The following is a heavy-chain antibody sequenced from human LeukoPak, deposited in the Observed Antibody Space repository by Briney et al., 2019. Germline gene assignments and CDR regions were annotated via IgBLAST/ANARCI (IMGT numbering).Heavy chain of an antibody. D-gene: IGHD3-22*01. Sequence: SETLSLTCAVYGGSFSGYYWSWIRQPPGKGLEWIGEINHSGGTNYNPSLKSRVTISVDTSKNQFSLNLSSVTAADTAVYYCASAMIGVPDDAFDIWGQGTMVTVSS. J-gene: IGHJ3*02. V-gene: IGHV4-34*01. CDR1: GGSFSGYY. CDR2: INHSGGT. CDR3: ASAMIGVPDDAFDI.